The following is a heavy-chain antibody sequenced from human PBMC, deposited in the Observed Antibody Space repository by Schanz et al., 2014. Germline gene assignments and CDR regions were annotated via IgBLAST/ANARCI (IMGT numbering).Heavy chain of an antibody. CDR1: GFNFKAYA. V-gene: IGHV3-48*01. D-gene: IGHD3-9*01. J-gene: IGHJ4*02. CDR3: AYYDVLTGFDY. CDR2: ISSSSGTI. Sequence: EVRLVESGGGLVQPGGSLRLSCAASGFNFKAYAMSWVRQAPEKGLEWVSYISSSSGTIYYADSVKGRFTISRDNAKNLLYLQMNGLRAEDTAVYYCAYYDVLTGFDYWGQGTQVTVSS.